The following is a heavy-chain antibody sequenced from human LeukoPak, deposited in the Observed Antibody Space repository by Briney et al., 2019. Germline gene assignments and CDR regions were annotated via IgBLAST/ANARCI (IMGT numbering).Heavy chain of an antibody. D-gene: IGHD5-12*01. Sequence: PSETLSLTCAVYGGSFSGYYWSWIRHPPGKGLEWIGEINHSGSTNYNPSLKSRVTISVDTPKNQFSLKLSSVTAADTAVYYCARGRILRGYSGSLSYWGQGTLVTVSS. CDR1: GGSFSGYY. J-gene: IGHJ4*02. CDR3: ARGRILRGYSGSLSY. CDR2: INHSGST. V-gene: IGHV4-34*01.